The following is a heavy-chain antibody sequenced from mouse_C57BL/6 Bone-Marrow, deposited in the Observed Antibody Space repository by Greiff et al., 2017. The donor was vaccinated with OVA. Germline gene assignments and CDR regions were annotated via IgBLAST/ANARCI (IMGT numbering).Heavy chain of an antibody. V-gene: IGHV8-8*01. CDR3: ARTHYYGTHYYAMDY. D-gene: IGHD1-1*01. Sequence: QVTLKVSGPGILQPSQTLSLTCSSSGFSLSTFGMGVGWIRQPSGKGLVWLAHIWWDDDKYYNPALKSRPPISKATSKNQVFLKIANVDTADTATYSCARTHYYGTHYYAMDYWGQGTSVTVSS. CDR1: GFSLSTFGMG. J-gene: IGHJ4*01. CDR2: IWWDDDK.